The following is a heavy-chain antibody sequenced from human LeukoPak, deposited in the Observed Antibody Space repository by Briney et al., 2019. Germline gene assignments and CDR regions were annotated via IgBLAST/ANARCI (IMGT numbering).Heavy chain of an antibody. CDR1: GFTFSSYW. V-gene: IGHV3-20*04. CDR2: INWNGGST. J-gene: IGHJ4*02. D-gene: IGHD3-22*01. CDR3: AKDRGYYDSSGYYLTFDY. Sequence: GGSLRLSCAASGFTFSSYWMSWVGQAPGKGLEWVSGINWNGGSTGYADSVKGRFTISRDNAKNSLYLQMNSLRAEDTAVYYCAKDRGYYDSSGYYLTFDYWGQGTLVTVSS.